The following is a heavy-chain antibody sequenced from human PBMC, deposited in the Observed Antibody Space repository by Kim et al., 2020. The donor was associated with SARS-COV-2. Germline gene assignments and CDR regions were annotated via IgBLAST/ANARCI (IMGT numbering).Heavy chain of an antibody. D-gene: IGHD3-10*01. CDR2: IRSKANSYAT. CDR3: ARHGGSGSQDY. Sequence: GGSLRLSCGASGFTFSGSAMHWVRQASGKGLEWVGRIRSKANSYATAYAASVRGRFTISRDDSKNTAYLQMNSLKIEDTAMYYCARHGGSGSQDYWGQGTLVPVSS. J-gene: IGHJ4*02. V-gene: IGHV3-73*01. CDR1: GFTFSGSA.